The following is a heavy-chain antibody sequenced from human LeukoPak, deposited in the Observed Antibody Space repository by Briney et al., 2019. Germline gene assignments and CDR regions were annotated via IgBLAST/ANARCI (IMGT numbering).Heavy chain of an antibody. CDR2: INAGNGNT. CDR3: ARSRGCSSTSCYGTGYYYYMDV. J-gene: IGHJ6*03. Sequence: GASVKVSCKASGYTFTSYAMHWVRQAPGQRLEWMGWINAGNGNTKYSQKFQGRDTITRDTSASTAYMELSSLRSEDTAVYYCARSRGCSSTSCYGTGYYYYMDVWGKGTTVTVSS. D-gene: IGHD2-2*01. CDR1: GYTFTSYA. V-gene: IGHV1-3*01.